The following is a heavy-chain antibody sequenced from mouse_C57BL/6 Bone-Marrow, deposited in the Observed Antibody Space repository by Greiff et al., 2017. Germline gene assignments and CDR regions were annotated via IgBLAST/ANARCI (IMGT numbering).Heavy chain of an antibody. CDR1: GYTFTDYY. CDR2: IYPGSGST. J-gene: IGHJ2*01. V-gene: IGHV1-75*01. Sequence: VQLVEPGPELVKPGASVKISCKASGYTFTDYYINWVKQRPGQGLEWIGGIYPGSGSTYYNEKFKGKATLTVDKSSSTAYMLLSSLTSVESAVYFLEGYWVEVDYWGQGTPLTGSS. CDR3: EGYWVEVDY. D-gene: IGHD2-3*01.